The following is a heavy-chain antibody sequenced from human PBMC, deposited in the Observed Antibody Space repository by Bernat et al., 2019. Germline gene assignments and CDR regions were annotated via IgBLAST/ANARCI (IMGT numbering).Heavy chain of an antibody. D-gene: IGHD6-13*01. V-gene: IGHV3-30*18. J-gene: IGHJ4*02. CDR3: AKGLAAAGQRGYFDY. CDR1: GFTFSSYG. CDR2: ISYDENNK. Sequence: QVQLVESGGGVVQPGRSLRLSCEASGFTFSSYGMHWVRQAPGKGLEWVAVISYDENNKSYGASVKGRFTISRDTSKNPLYLQMNSLRGEDTAVYYCAKGLAAAGQRGYFDYWGQGTLVTVSS.